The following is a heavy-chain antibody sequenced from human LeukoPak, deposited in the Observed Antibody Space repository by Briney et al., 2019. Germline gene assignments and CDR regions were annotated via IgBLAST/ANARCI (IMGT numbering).Heavy chain of an antibody. Sequence: GGSLRLSCAASGFTFSSYSMNWVRQAPGKGLEWVSSISSSSSYIYYADSVKGRFTISRDNAKNSLYLQMNSLRAEDTAVNYCASYSSSRVGLTWGQGTLVTVSS. CDR1: GFTFSSYS. D-gene: IGHD6-13*01. V-gene: IGHV3-21*01. CDR3: ASYSSSRVGLT. J-gene: IGHJ5*02. CDR2: ISSSSSYI.